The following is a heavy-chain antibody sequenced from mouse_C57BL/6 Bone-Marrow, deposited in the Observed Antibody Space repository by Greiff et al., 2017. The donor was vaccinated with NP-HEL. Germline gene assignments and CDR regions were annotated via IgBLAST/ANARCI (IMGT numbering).Heavy chain of an antibody. CDR1: GYTFTNYW. J-gene: IGHJ3*01. D-gene: IGHD2-4*01. CDR3: ARADYDDGTAWFAY. CDR2: IYPGSGST. Sequence: VQLQQPGAELVKPGASVKMSCKASGYTFTNYWITWVKQRPGQGLEWIGEIYPGSGSTNYTEKFKGKATLTVDTSSTTAYMQLSSLTSEDSAVYDCARADYDDGTAWFAYWGQGTLVTVSA. V-gene: IGHV1-55*01.